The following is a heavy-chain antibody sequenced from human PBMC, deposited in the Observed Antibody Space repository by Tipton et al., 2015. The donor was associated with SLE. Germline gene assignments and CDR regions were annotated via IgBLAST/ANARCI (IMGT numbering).Heavy chain of an antibody. J-gene: IGHJ6*02. D-gene: IGHD3-3*01. V-gene: IGHV4-39*07. CDR1: GGSISSSGYY. CDR2: IYYSGGT. Sequence: TLSLTCSVSGGSISSSGYYWGWIRQPPGKGLEWIGTIYYSGGTSYNPSLKSRVTISVDTSKNQFSLKLNSVTAGDTAVYYCARGRLLEWLSTYYYYYGMDVWGHGTTVTVSS. CDR3: ARGRLLEWLSTYYYYYGMDV.